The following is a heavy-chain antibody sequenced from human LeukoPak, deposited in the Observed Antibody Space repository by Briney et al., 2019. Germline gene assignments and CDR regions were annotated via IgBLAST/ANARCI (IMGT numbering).Heavy chain of an antibody. J-gene: IGHJ4*02. D-gene: IGHD6-19*01. CDR3: ARHPLAVAGHFDY. CDR1: GYSISSGYY. Sequence: PSGTLSLTCAVSGYSISSGYYWGWIRQPPGKGLEWIGSIYHSGSTYYNPSLKSRVTISVDTSKNQFSLKLSSVTAADTAVYYCARHPLAVAGHFDYWGQGTLVTVSS. CDR2: IYHSGST. V-gene: IGHV4-38-2*01.